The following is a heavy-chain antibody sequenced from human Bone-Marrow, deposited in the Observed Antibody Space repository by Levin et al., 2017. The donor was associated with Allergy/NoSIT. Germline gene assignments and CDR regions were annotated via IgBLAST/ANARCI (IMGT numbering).Heavy chain of an antibody. CDR2: IALDGSET. CDR3: ARDPIVTRPDYFDY. CDR1: GFTFSNYA. Sequence: PGGSLRLSCAASGFTFSNYAMHWVRQAPGKGLEWVAVIALDGSETYYADSVRGHFIISRDNSKNTLFLQMNSLRFEDTAIYYCARDPIVTRPDYFDYWGQGTLVTVSS. J-gene: IGHJ4*02. D-gene: IGHD6-6*01. V-gene: IGHV3-30*04.